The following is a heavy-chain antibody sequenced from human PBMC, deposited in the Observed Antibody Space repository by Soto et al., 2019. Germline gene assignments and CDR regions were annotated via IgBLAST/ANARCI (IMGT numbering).Heavy chain of an antibody. CDR1: GFTFTNYA. V-gene: IGHV3-23*01. CDR3: ARVPQVDNYDSSGYPDY. D-gene: IGHD3-22*01. J-gene: IGHJ4*02. Sequence: GGSLRLSCAASGFTFTNYAMNWVRQAPGKGLEWVSDISGTGSSTFYADSVQGRFTISRDNYKNVLYLQMHSLRAEDTAIYYCARVPQVDNYDSSGYPDYSGQGDLLTVSS. CDR2: ISGTGSST.